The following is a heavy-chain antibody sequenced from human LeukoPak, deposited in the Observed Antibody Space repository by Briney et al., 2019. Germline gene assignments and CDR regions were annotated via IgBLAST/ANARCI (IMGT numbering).Heavy chain of an antibody. D-gene: IGHD4-17*01. J-gene: IGHJ4*02. CDR1: GFTFDDYG. Sequence: PGGSLRLSCAASGFTFDDYGMSWVRQAPGKGLEWVSGISGSGGSTYYADSVKGRFTISRDNSKNTLYLQMNSLRAEDTAVYYCAKGDYGDYGYFDYWGQGTLVTVSS. CDR3: AKGDYGDYGYFDY. CDR2: ISGSGGST. V-gene: IGHV3-23*01.